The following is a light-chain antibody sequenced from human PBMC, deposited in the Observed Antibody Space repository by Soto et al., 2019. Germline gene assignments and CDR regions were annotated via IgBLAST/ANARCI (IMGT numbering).Light chain of an antibody. CDR3: MHGSHWPWT. J-gene: IGKJ1*01. CDR2: KVY. Sequence: DIVMTQSPLSLPVTLGQPASITCRSSQSLVYSDGNTYLNWFQQRPGQSPRRLIYKVYYRDSGVPDRFSGSGSGTDFTLKISRVEAEDVRVYYCMHGSHWPWTFGQGKKVEIE. V-gene: IGKV2-30*01. CDR1: QSLVYSDGNTY.